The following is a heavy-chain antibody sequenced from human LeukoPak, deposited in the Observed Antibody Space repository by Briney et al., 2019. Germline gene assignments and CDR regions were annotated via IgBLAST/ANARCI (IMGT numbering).Heavy chain of an antibody. D-gene: IGHD3-10*01. CDR3: AKARGVRGVIIRGSLLAYMDV. CDR1: GFTFSSYE. V-gene: IGHV3-48*03. Sequence: GGSLRLSCAASGFTFSSYEMNWVRQAPGKGLEWVSYISSSGSTIYYADSVKGRFTISRDNSKNTLYLQMNSLRAEDTAVYYCAKARGVRGVIIRGSLLAYMDVWGKGTTVAISS. J-gene: IGHJ6*03. CDR2: ISSSGSTI.